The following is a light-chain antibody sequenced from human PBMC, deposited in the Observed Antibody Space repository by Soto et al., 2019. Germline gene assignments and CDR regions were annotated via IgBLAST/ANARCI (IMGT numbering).Light chain of an antibody. CDR2: EVS. V-gene: IGLV2-8*01. CDR3: TSYAGSDIWV. CDR1: SSDVGADNY. Sequence: QSALTQPPSASGSPGQSVTISCTGTSSDVGADNYVSWYQQYPGTAPKVMIYEVSKRPSGVPDRFSGSKSGKAASLTVSGLQPEDAADYYCTSYAGSDIWVFGGGTKLTVL. J-gene: IGLJ3*02.